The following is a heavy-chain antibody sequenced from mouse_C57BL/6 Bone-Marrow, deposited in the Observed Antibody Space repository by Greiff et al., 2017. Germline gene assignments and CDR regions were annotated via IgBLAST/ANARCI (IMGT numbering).Heavy chain of an antibody. CDR1: GFTFSSYG. CDR3: ARRYYYGSGRYFDV. Sequence: VQLKESGGDLVKPGGSLKLSCAASGFTFSSYGMSWVRQTPDKRLAWVATISSGGSYTYYPDRVKGRFTISRDNAKNTLYLQMSSLKSEDTAMYYCARRYYYGSGRYFDVWGTGTMVTVSS. CDR2: ISSGGSYT. D-gene: IGHD1-1*01. V-gene: IGHV5-6*01. J-gene: IGHJ1*03.